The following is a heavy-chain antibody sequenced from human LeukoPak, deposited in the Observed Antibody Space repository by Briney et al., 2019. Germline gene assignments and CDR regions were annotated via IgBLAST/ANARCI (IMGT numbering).Heavy chain of an antibody. CDR3: AREVVRGYGMDV. J-gene: IGHJ6*02. CDR2: IYYSGST. D-gene: IGHD3-10*02. V-gene: IGHV4-31*03. Sequence: SETLSLTCTVSGGSISSGGYYWSWIRQHPGKGLEWIGYIYYSGSTYYNPSLKSRVTISVDTSKNQFSLKLSSVTAADTAVYYCAREVVRGYGMDVWGQGTTVTVSS. CDR1: GGSISSGGYY.